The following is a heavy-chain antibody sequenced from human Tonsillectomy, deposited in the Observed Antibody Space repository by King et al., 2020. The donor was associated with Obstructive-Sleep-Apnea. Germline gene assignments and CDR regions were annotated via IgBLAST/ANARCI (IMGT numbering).Heavy chain of an antibody. CDR2: IFSSGST. V-gene: IGHV4-61*01. Sequence: QLQESGPGLVKPSETLSLTCTVSGGSVSSGSYYWSWIRQPPGKGLEWIGYIFSSGSTNYRPCLKSRVTISVDTSKNHFSLRLSSVTAADTAVYYCARGLDYYDTSGPRVDPWGQGTLVTVSS. D-gene: IGHD3-22*01. CDR1: GGSVSSGSYY. CDR3: ARGLDYYDTSGPRVDP. J-gene: IGHJ5*02.